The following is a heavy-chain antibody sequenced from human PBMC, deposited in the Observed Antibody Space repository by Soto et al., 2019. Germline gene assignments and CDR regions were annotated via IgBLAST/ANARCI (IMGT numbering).Heavy chain of an antibody. J-gene: IGHJ3*02. V-gene: IGHV1-69*02. D-gene: IGHD3-16*01. CDR2: IIPILGIA. CDR1: GGTFSSYT. CDR3: ASHLRRGGVDI. Sequence: QVQLVQSGAEVKKPGSSVKVSCKASGGTFSSYTISWVRQAPGQGLEWMGRIIPILGIANYAQKFQGRVTITADKSTSTAYMELSSLRSEDTAVYYCASHLRRGGVDIWGQGTMVTVSS.